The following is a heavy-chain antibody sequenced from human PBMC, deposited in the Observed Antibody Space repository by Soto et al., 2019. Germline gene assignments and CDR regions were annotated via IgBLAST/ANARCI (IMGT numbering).Heavy chain of an antibody. Sequence: ASETLSLTCTVSGGSISNYYWSWIRQPAEKRLEWIGRVSSTGSSYYNPSLKSRVTISVDTSKNQVSLNLTSVTAADTAVYYCAGGVPAAGTDWFDPWGQGTLVTVSP. J-gene: IGHJ5*02. D-gene: IGHD6-13*01. CDR2: VSSTGSS. CDR1: GGSISNYY. CDR3: AGGVPAAGTDWFDP. V-gene: IGHV4-4*07.